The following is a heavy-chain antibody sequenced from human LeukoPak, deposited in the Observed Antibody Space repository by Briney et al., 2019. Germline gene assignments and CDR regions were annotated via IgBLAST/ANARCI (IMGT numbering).Heavy chain of an antibody. CDR3: ARLLCSGGSCYSDY. CDR1: GYTFTGYH. D-gene: IGHD2-15*01. CDR2: INPNSGAT. Sequence: ASVKVSCKASGYTFTGYHMRWVRQAPGQGLEWMGWINPNSGATNKAQKFQGRVTMTRDTSISTAYMELSRLRSDDAAVYYCARLLCSGGSCYSDYWGQGTLVTVSS. V-gene: IGHV1-2*02. J-gene: IGHJ4*02.